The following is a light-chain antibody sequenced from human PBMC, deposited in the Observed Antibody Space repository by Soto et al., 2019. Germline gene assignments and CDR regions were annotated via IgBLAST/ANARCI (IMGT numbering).Light chain of an antibody. CDR3: AAWDDSLKGVV. J-gene: IGLJ2*01. CDR2: TNN. CDR1: SSNIGSNT. V-gene: IGLV1-44*01. Sequence: QSVLTQSPSASGTPGQRVTISFSGSSSNIGSNTVNWYQQFPGTAPKLLMYTNNQRPSGVPDRFSGSKSGTSASLAISGLESEDEADYYCAAWDDSLKGVVFGGGTQLTVL.